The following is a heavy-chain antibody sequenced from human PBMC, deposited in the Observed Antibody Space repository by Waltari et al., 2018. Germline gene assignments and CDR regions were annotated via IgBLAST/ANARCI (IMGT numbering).Heavy chain of an antibody. CDR1: RFIFSDYS. Sequence: EVQLVESGGGLVKPGGSLRLYCAAPRFIFSDYSMNWVRQVPGKGLEWVSTISSSSRYIYYGDSVKGRFTVSRDNAKNSLYLQMDSLRGEDTGVYYCARDAVTNFDWFDPWGQGTQVTVSS. V-gene: IGHV3-21*01. CDR2: ISSSSRYI. CDR3: ARDAVTNFDWFDP. D-gene: IGHD4-17*01. J-gene: IGHJ5*02.